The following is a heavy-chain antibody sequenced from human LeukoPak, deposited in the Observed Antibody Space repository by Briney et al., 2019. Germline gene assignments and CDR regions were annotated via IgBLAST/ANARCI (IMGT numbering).Heavy chain of an antibody. V-gene: IGHV3-23*01. J-gene: IGHJ4*02. Sequence: SGGSLRLSCAVSGFTISNYVMSWVRQAPGKGLEWVSGISMSGGSTYYADSVKGRFTISRDNSKNTLYLQMNSPRAEDTGVYYCARDPPDYWGQGILVTVSS. CDR3: ARDPPDY. CDR2: ISMSGGST. CDR1: GFTISNYV.